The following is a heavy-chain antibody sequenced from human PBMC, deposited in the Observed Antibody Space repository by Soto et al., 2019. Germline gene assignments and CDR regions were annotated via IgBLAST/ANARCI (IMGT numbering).Heavy chain of an antibody. Sequence: EVQLLESGGGLVQPGGSLRLSCAASGFTFSSYAMSWVRQAPGKGLEWVSAISGSGGSTYYADSVKGRFTISRDNSKNTMYLQMNRLRAEDTGVYYCAKGYASGGYYYDDAFDIWGQGTMVTVSS. CDR2: ISGSGGST. CDR1: GFTFSSYA. V-gene: IGHV3-23*01. D-gene: IGHD3-22*01. J-gene: IGHJ3*02. CDR3: AKGYASGGYYYDDAFDI.